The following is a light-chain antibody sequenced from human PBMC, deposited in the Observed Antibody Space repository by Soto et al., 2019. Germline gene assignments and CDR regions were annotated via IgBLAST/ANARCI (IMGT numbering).Light chain of an antibody. CDR1: QSVSSY. CDR3: QQRSNWPLGGFT. J-gene: IGKJ3*01. CDR2: DAS. V-gene: IGKV3-11*01. Sequence: EIVLTQSPATLSLSPGERATLSCRASQSVSSYLAWYQQKPGQAPRLLIYDASNRATGIPARFSGSGSGTDFTLTISSLEPEDFAVYCCQQRSNWPLGGFTFGPGTKVDIK.